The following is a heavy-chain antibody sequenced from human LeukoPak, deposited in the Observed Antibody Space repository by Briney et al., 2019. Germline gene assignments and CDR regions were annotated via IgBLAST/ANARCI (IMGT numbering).Heavy chain of an antibody. Sequence: PSETLSLTCAVYGGSFSGYYWSWIRQPPGKGLEWIGEINHSGSTNYNPSLKSRVTISVDTSKNQFSLKLSSVTAADTAVYYCARHFVYYDILTGYSPKLFDYWGQGTLVTVSS. CDR1: GGSFSGYY. CDR3: ARHFVYYDILTGYSPKLFDY. J-gene: IGHJ4*02. V-gene: IGHV4-34*01. D-gene: IGHD3-9*01. CDR2: INHSGST.